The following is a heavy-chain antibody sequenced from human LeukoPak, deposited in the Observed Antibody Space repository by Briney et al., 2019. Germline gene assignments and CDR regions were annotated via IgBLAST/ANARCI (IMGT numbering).Heavy chain of an antibody. D-gene: IGHD6-13*01. CDR3: ARDSLYSSSWYGYGRRNWFDP. CDR2: IYHSGST. CDR1: GYSISSGYY. V-gene: IGHV4-38-2*02. Sequence: SETLSLTCTVSGYSISSGYYWGWIRQPPGKGLEWIGSIYHSGSTYYNPSLKSRVTISVDTSKNQFSLKLSSVTAADTAVYYCARDSLYSSSWYGYGRRNWFDPWGQGTLVTVSS. J-gene: IGHJ5*02.